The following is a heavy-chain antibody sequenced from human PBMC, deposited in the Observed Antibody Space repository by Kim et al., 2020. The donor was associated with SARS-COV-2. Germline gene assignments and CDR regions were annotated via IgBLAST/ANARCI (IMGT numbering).Heavy chain of an antibody. J-gene: IGHJ4*02. CDR2: INHSGST. CDR3: ARVSSYGSGSYYNFLDY. D-gene: IGHD3-10*01. CDR1: GGSFSGYY. V-gene: IGHV4-34*01. Sequence: SETLSLTCAVYGGSFSGYYWSWIRQPPGKGLEWIGEINHSGSTNYNPSLKSRVTISVDTSKNQFSLKLSSVTAADTAVYYCARVSSYGSGSYYNFLDYWAQGTLVTVSS.